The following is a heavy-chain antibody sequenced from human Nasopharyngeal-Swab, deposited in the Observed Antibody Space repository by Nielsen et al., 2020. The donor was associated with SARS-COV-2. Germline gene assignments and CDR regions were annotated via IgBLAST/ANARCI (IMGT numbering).Heavy chain of an antibody. V-gene: IGHV3-43*01. J-gene: IGHJ6*02. CDR1: GFTFDDYT. CDR2: ISWDGGST. CDR3: AKDMGLYCSSTSCDVKTWYYYGMDV. D-gene: IGHD2-2*01. Sequence: ETLSLTCAASGFTFDDYTMHWVRQAPGKGLEWVSLISWDGGSTYYADSVKGRFTISRDNSKNSLYLQMNSLRTEDTALYYCAKDMGLYCSSTSCDVKTWYYYGMDVWGQGTTVTVSS.